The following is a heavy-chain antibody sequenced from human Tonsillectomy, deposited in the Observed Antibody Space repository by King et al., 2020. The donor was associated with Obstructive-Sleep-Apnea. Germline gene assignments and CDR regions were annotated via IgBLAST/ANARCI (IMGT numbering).Heavy chain of an antibody. CDR3: ARVPGDCSSDCYYYYGMDV. J-gene: IGHJ6*02. CDR2: ISSSSSYI. V-gene: IGHV3-21*01. D-gene: IGHD2-2*01. CDR1: GFTFSTYS. Sequence: VQLVESGGGLVKPGGSLRLSCAASGFTFSTYSMNWVRQAPGKGLEWVSSISSSSSYIYYADSVKGRFTVSRDNAKNSLYLQMNSLRAEDTAVYYCARVPGDCSSDCYYYYGMDVWGQGTTVTVSS.